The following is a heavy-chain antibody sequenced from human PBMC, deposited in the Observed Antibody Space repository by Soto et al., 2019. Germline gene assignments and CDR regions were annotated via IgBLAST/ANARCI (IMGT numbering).Heavy chain of an antibody. Sequence: QVTLKESGPVLVKPTETLTLTCTVSGFSLSNARMGVSWIRQPPGKALEWLAHISSNDEKSYSTSPKSRLTLSKDSSKSQVVLTMTNMDPVDTATSYCARIGGYSGYGLLVGGWFDHWGQGTLVTVSS. J-gene: IGHJ5*02. V-gene: IGHV2-26*01. D-gene: IGHD5-12*01. CDR1: GFSLSNARMG. CDR3: ARIGGYSGYGLLVGGWFDH. CDR2: ISSNDEK.